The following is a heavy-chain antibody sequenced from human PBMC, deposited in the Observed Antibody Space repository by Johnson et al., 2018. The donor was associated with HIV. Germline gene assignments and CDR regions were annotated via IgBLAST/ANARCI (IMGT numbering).Heavy chain of an antibody. CDR2: ISYDGRNK. V-gene: IGHV3-30*04. Sequence: QVQLVESGGGVVQPGGSLRLSCAASGFTFSNYAIHWVRQAPGKGLEWVAVISYDGRNKYYADSVKGRFTISRDNSKNTLYLQMNSLRAEDTAVYHCARVRPPGLLDAIDIWGQGTMVTVSS. CDR3: ARVRPPGLLDAIDI. J-gene: IGHJ3*02. CDR1: GFTFSNYA.